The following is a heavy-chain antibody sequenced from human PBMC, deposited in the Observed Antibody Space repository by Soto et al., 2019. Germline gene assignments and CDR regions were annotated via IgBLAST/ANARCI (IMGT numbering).Heavy chain of an antibody. J-gene: IGHJ6*02. V-gene: IGHV4-31*03. CDR1: GGSISSGGYY. CDR2: IYYSGST. CDR3: TNWNYGSYYGMDV. D-gene: IGHD1-7*01. Sequence: SETLSLTCSVSGGSISSGGYYWSWIRQHPGKGLEWIGYIYYSGSTYYNPSLKSRVTISVDTSKNQFSLKLTSVTAADTAVYYCTNWNYGSYYGMDVWGQGTTVTVSS.